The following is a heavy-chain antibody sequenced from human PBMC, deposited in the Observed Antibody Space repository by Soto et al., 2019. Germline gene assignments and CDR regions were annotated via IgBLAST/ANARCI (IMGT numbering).Heavy chain of an antibody. J-gene: IGHJ6*02. CDR3: AKDGSSSKYGMDV. CDR2: ISYDGSNK. CDR1: GFTFSSYG. Sequence: GGSLRLSCAASGFTFSSYGMHWVRQAPGKGLEWVAVISYDGSNKYYADSVKGRFTISRDNSKNTLYLQMNSLRAEDTAVYYCAKDGSSSKYGMDVWGQGTTVTVSS. D-gene: IGHD6-13*01. V-gene: IGHV3-30*18.